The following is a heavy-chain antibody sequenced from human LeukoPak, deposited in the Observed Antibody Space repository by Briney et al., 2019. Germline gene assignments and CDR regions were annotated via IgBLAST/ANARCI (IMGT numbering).Heavy chain of an antibody. CDR3: ARYCSGGSCYPV. CDR1: GGTFTSYY. D-gene: IGHD2-15*01. V-gene: IGHV1-46*01. CDR2: INPSGGST. J-gene: IGHJ4*02. Sequence: ASVKVSCKASGGTFTSYYMHWVRQAPGQGLEWMGIINPSGGSTSYAQKFQGRATMTRDTSTSTVYMELSSLRSEDTAVYYCARYCSGGSCYPVWGQGTLVTVSS.